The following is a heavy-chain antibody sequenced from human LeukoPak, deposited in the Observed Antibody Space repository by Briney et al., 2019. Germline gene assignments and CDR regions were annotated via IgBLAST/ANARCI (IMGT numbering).Heavy chain of an antibody. D-gene: IGHD1-20*01. J-gene: IGHJ5*02. CDR1: GGTFSSYA. Sequence: GASVKVSCKASGGTFSSYAISWVRQAPGQGLEWMGGIIPIFGTANYAQKFQGRVTNTADESTSTAYMELSSLRSEDTAVYYCARDPAHNWNDGVWFDPWGQGTLVTVSS. CDR3: ARDPAHNWNDGVWFDP. CDR2: IIPIFGTA. V-gene: IGHV1-69*01.